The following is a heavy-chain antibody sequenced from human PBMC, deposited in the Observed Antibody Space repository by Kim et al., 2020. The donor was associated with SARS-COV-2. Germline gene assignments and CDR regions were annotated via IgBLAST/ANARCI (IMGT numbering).Heavy chain of an antibody. CDR2: MHYSGTT. V-gene: IGHV4-39*01. J-gene: IGHJ4*02. CDR3: ARLLGSTWLDC. Sequence: SETLSLTCTVSGGSVSTSYHWGWIRQAPGKGPEWIGSMHYSGTTYYNPSLKSRVSISVDSSKNQVSLKLRSVTAADTAVFYCARLLGSTWLDCWGQGILVTVSS. D-gene: IGHD6-13*01. CDR1: GGSVSTSYH.